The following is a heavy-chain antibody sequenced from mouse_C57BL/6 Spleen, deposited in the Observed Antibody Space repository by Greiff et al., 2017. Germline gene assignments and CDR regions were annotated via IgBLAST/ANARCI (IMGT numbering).Heavy chain of an antibody. CDR1: GFNIKDDY. V-gene: IGHV14-4*01. J-gene: IGHJ3*01. D-gene: IGHD2-1*01. Sequence: EVQLVESGAELVRPGASVKLSCTASGFNIKDDYMHWVKQRPEQGLEWIGWIDPENGDTEYASKFQGKATITADTSSNTAYLQLSSLTSEDTAVYYCTTGYYGNYWFAYWGQGTLVTVSA. CDR2: IDPENGDT. CDR3: TTGYYGNYWFAY.